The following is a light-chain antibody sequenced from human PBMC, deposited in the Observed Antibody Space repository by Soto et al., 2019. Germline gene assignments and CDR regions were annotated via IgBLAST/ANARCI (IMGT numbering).Light chain of an antibody. J-gene: IGLJ2*01. CDR1: SSNIGAGYD. CDR3: QSYDASLSGRVV. V-gene: IGLV1-40*01. Sequence: QLVLTQPPSVSGAPGQRVTISCTRSSSNIGAGYDVHWYQQLPGTAPKLLIYGNSNRPSGVPDRFSDSKSGTSASLAITGLQAEDEADYYCQSYDASLSGRVVFGGGTKLTVL. CDR2: GNS.